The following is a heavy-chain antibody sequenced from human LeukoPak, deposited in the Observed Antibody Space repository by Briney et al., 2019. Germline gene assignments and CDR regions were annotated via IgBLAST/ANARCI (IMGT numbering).Heavy chain of an antibody. CDR3: ARGFGRGSVDY. CDR2: LNWNGGIT. D-gene: IGHD3-10*01. Sequence: GSLRLSCAASGFIFNDYGMSWVRQAPGKGLEWVSGLNWNGGITGYADSVKGRFTISRDNAKNSLHLQMNSLRAEDTAMYFCARGFGRGSVDYWGQGTLVTVSS. CDR1: GFIFNDYG. J-gene: IGHJ4*02. V-gene: IGHV3-20*04.